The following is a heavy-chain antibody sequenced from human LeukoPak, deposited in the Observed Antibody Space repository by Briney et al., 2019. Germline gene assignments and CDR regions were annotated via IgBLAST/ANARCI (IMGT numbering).Heavy chain of an antibody. Sequence: GGSLRLSSAASGFAFSNYGMHWVRQAPDKGLEWVAFIQYDGAKKYYADSVKGRFTISRDSSKNTLYLQMDSLIIEDTAVYYCVKGALRWSRDYWGQGTLVTVSS. V-gene: IGHV3-30*02. CDR1: GFAFSNYG. D-gene: IGHD4-23*01. J-gene: IGHJ4*02. CDR3: VKGALRWSRDY. CDR2: IQYDGAKK.